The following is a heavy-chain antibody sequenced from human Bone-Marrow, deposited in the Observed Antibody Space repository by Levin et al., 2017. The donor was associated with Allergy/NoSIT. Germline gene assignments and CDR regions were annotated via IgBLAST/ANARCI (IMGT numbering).Heavy chain of an antibody. D-gene: IGHD3-16*01. CDR3: ARMNLAANWFDP. Sequence: ASVKVSCRTSGYTFTGHWIGWLRQMPGKGLEWMGIIYPADSDTRYSPSFEGQVTISVDTSITTAYLQWNSLKTSDTAIYYCARMNLAANWFDPWGQGTLVTVSP. V-gene: IGHV5-51*01. CDR1: GYTFTGHW. J-gene: IGHJ5*02. CDR2: IYPADSDT.